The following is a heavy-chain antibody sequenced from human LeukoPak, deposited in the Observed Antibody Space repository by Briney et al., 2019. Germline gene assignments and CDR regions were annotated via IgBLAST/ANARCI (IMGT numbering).Heavy chain of an antibody. D-gene: IGHD6-13*01. CDR3: AKDREYSSSWYGEGGFDY. V-gene: IGHV3-23*01. CDR2: ISGSGGST. J-gene: IGHJ4*02. Sequence: GGSLRLSCAASGFTFSSYAMSWVRQAPGKGLEWVSAISGSGGSTYYADSVKGRFTISGDNSKNTLYLQMNSLRAEDTAVYYCAKDREYSSSWYGEGGFDYWGQGTLVTVSS. CDR1: GFTFSSYA.